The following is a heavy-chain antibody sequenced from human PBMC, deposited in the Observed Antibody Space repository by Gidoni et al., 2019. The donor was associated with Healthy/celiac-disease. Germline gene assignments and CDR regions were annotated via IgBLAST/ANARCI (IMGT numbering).Heavy chain of an antibody. J-gene: IGHJ5*02. Sequence: QVQLVESGGGVVQPGRSLRLSCAASGFTFSSYGMHWVRQAPGKGLEWVAVIWYDGSNKYYADSVKGRFTISRDNSKNTLYLQMNSLRAEDTAVYYCAREILGILTDYDSLHSLRRWFDPWGQGTLVTVSS. V-gene: IGHV3-33*01. CDR3: AREILGILTDYDSLHSLRRWFDP. CDR2: IWYDGSNK. D-gene: IGHD3-9*01. CDR1: GFTFSSYG.